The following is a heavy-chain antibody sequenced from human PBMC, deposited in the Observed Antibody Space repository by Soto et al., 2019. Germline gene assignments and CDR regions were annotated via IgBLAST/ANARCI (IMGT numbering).Heavy chain of an antibody. J-gene: IGHJ4*02. D-gene: IGHD3-10*01. V-gene: IGHV1-18*01. CDR3: ARDSDGSGSYYTNY. Sequence: QVQLVQSGAEVKKPGASVTVSCKTSGYTFSSIGISWVRQAPGQGLEWMGWISPHKDDTYYAQRLQGRVTMTTDTSTSTAYRELRSLRSDDTALYFCARDSDGSGSYYTNYWGQETLVTVSS. CDR2: ISPHKDDT. CDR1: GYTFSSIG.